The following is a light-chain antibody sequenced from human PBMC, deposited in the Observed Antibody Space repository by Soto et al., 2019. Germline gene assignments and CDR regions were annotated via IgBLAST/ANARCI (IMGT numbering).Light chain of an antibody. CDR1: SSNIGAGYD. J-gene: IGLJ1*01. CDR2: GNS. V-gene: IGLV1-40*01. Sequence: QSVLTQPPSVSGAPGQRVTISCTGSSSNIGAGYDVHWYHQLPGTAPKLLIYGNSNRPSGVPDRFSGSKSGTSASLAITGLQAEDEADYYCQSYDSSLSGYVFGTGTKFTVL. CDR3: QSYDSSLSGYV.